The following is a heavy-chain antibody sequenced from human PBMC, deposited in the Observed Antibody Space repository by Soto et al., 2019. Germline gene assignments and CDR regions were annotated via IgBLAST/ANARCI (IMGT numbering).Heavy chain of an antibody. Sequence: QLQLQESGPRLVKPSETLSLTCSVSDGSINSSDYYWAWIRQPPGGGLEWIGSIYYSGSTYYNPSLKSRVTISVERSKQQFSLKLSSVTATDTAMYYCAGGTTLIVVSNFEYWGQGTPVTVSS. CDR1: DGSINSSDYY. CDR3: AGGTTLIVVSNFEY. CDR2: IYYSGST. J-gene: IGHJ4*02. D-gene: IGHD3-22*01. V-gene: IGHV4-39*01.